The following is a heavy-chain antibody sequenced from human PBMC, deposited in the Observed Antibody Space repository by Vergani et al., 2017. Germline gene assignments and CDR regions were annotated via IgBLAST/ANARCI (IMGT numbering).Heavy chain of an antibody. CDR1: GFSFPGYA. CDR2: VSGSSATP. D-gene: IGHD6-19*01. CDR3: AKVGRSEVAGTFGAFDI. V-gene: IGHV3-23*01. J-gene: IGHJ3*02. Sequence: EVQLLESGGGLVQPGGSLRLSCEASGFSFPGYAISWVRQAPGKGLEWVSSVSGSSATPYYADSVKGRFIISRDNSKNTLHLQMNSLRADDTAVYYCAKVGRSEVAGTFGAFDIWGQGTMVTVSS.